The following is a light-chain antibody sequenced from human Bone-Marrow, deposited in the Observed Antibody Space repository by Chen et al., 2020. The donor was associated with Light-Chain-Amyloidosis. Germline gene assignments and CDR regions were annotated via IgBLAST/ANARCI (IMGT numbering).Light chain of an antibody. J-gene: IGKJ3*01. CDR3: QQYYDWPT. CDR1: QSVNNH. Sequence: EIVMTQSPVTLSVSPGERATLSFRASQSVNNHLAWYQQKPGQTPRLLIYGASTRAPATPTRISGSGSGTEFTLTISSLKSEDVAVYYCQQYYDWPTFGPGTKVHI. V-gene: IGKV3-15*01. CDR2: GAS.